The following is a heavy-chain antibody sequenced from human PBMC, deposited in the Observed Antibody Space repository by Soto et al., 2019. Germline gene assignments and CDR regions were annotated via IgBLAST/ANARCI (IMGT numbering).Heavy chain of an antibody. Sequence: SETLSLTCTVSGGSISDYYWNWIRQPPGKGLEWIGFIHYTGNTNYNPSLKSRVAISVDTSKNQLSVKLTSVTAADTAVYYCARGTPYHRNDDWFDTWGQGTLVTVSS. CDR1: GGSISDYY. V-gene: IGHV4-59*01. J-gene: IGHJ5*02. CDR2: IHYTGNT. CDR3: ARGTPYHRNDDWFDT.